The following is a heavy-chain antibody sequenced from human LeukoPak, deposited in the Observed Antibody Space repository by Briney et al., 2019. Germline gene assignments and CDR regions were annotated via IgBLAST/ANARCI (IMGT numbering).Heavy chain of an antibody. V-gene: IGHV3-9*01. D-gene: IGHD6-13*01. CDR2: ISWNSGSI. Sequence: GGSLRLSCAASGFTFDDYAMHWVRQAPGKGLEWVSGISWNSGSIGYADSVKGRFTISRDNAKNSLYLQMNSLRAEDTALYYCAKDMSAAAGTYPDYWGQGTLVTVSS. CDR1: GFTFDDYA. J-gene: IGHJ4*02. CDR3: AKDMSAAAGTYPDY.